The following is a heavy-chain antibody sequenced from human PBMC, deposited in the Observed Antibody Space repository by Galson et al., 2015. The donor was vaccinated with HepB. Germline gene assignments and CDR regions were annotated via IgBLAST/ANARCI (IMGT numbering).Heavy chain of an antibody. CDR2: ISVRGATT. CDR1: GFTFSSYT. V-gene: IGHV3-23*01. CDR3: ARGGEKYQEINWYFDL. J-gene: IGHJ2*01. D-gene: IGHD2-2*01. Sequence: SLRLSCAASGFTFSSYTMTWVRQAPGKGLEWVSSISVRGATTDHADSVKGRFTISRDNSNNIVYLQMDNLKGEDTALYYCARGGEKYQEINWYFDLWGRGPRVTVTS.